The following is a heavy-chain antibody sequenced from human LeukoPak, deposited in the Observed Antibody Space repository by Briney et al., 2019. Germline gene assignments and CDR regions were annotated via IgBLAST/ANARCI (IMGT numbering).Heavy chain of an antibody. J-gene: IGHJ3*02. V-gene: IGHV3-7*01. Sequence: GGSLRLSCAASGFTFSSDWMNWVRQAPGKGLEWVANIKQDGSDKYYVDSVKGRFTISRDDAKNSVFLQMNSLRAEDTAVYYCARNRGDIWGQWTMVIVSS. CDR1: GFTFSSDW. CDR3: ARNRGDI. CDR2: IKQDGSDK. D-gene: IGHD3-16*01.